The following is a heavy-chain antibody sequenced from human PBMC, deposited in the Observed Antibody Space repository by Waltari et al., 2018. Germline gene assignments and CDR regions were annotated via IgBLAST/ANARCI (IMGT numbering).Heavy chain of an antibody. CDR2: INHSGST. CDR1: GGSFSGYY. J-gene: IGHJ3*02. Sequence: QVQLQQWGAGLLKPSETLSLTCAVYGGSFSGYYWSWIRQPPGKGLEWIGEINHSGSTNYNPSLKSRVTISVDTSKNQFFLKLSSVTAADTAVYYCASTYDYIWGSYRPYAFDIWGQGTMVTVSS. D-gene: IGHD3-16*02. CDR3: ASTYDYIWGSYRPYAFDI. V-gene: IGHV4-34*01.